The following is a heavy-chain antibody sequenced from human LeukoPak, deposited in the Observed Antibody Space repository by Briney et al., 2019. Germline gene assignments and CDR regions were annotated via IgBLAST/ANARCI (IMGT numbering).Heavy chain of an antibody. CDR2: ISSTGGLI. CDR3: AIQGLSGAFFDY. J-gene: IGHJ4*02. Sequence: PGGSLRLSCAASSFNISSYAMSWVRQAPGKGLEWVSAISSTGGLIYYEDSVKGRFTISRDNSKNTLYLQMNSLRAEDTAVYHCAIQGLSGAFFDYWGQGALVTVSS. D-gene: IGHD5-12*01. V-gene: IGHV3-23*01. CDR1: SFNISSYA.